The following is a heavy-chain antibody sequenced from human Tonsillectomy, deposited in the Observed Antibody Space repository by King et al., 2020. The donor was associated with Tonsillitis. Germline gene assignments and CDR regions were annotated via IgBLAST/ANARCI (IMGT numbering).Heavy chain of an antibody. D-gene: IGHD3-16*02. V-gene: IGHV1-24*01. Sequence: FQLVQSGAEVKKPGASVKVSCKVSGYTLTELSMHWVRQAPGKGLEWMGGFDPEDGETIYAQKFQGRVTMTEDTSTDTAYMGLSSLRSEDTAVYYCATAKYDYVWGSYRPFDYWGQGTLVTVSS. CDR2: FDPEDGET. CDR3: ATAKYDYVWGSYRPFDY. J-gene: IGHJ4*02. CDR1: GYTLTELS.